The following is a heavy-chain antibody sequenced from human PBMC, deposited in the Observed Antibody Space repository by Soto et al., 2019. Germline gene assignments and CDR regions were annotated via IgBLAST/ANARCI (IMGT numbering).Heavy chain of an antibody. CDR3: ARDLVTGTTSYFDY. Sequence: SETLSLTCTVSGGSISSGGYYWSWIRQHPGKGLEWIGYIYYSGSTYYNPSLKSRVTISVDTTKNQFSLKLSSVTAADTAVYYCARDLVTGTTSYFDYWGQGTLVTVSS. CDR2: IYYSGST. D-gene: IGHD1-7*01. CDR1: GGSISSGGYY. J-gene: IGHJ4*02. V-gene: IGHV4-31*03.